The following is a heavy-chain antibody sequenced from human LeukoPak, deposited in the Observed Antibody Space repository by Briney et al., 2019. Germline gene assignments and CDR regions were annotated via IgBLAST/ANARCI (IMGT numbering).Heavy chain of an antibody. CDR2: IYPGDSDT. Sequence: GESLKISCKGSGYSFTSYWIGWVRQMPGKGLEWMGIIYPGDSDTRYSPSFQGQVTISADKSISTAYLQWSSLKASDTAMYYCARVPPGGDYEPLVFDYWGQGTLVTVSS. J-gene: IGHJ4*02. CDR1: GYSFTSYW. D-gene: IGHD4-17*01. CDR3: ARVPPGGDYEPLVFDY. V-gene: IGHV5-51*01.